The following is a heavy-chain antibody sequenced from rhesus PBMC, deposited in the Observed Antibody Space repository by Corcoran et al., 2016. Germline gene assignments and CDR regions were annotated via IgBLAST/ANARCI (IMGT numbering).Heavy chain of an antibody. J-gene: IGHJ4*01. V-gene: IGHV4S14*01. Sequence: VPLQASGPGLVKPSETLSLTCPVSGYSISRGSYWCWIRQPPGHGLEWIGSSYGSGGSNYPNPSIKRRVNLSVDTSKKQCSLKLSAVTAADTAVYYCARERYRVCTVVDYWGQGVLVTVSA. D-gene: IGHD5-24*01. CDR1: GYSISRGSY. CDR3: ARERYRVCTVVDY. CDR2: SYGSGGSN.